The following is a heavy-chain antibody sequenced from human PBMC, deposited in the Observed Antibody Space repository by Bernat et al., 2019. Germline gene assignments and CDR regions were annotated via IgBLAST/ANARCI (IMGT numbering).Heavy chain of an antibody. CDR3: ARCPIQLWLQYFDF. CDR2: IIPILGIA. Sequence: QVQLVQSGAEVKKPGSSVKVSCKASGGTFSSYAISWVRQAPGQGLEWMGRIIPILGIANYAQKFLGRVTITADISASTAYMELSSLSSEDTAVYYCARCPIQLWLQYFDFWGQGTLVPVFS. J-gene: IGHJ4*02. V-gene: IGHV1-69*04. D-gene: IGHD5-18*01. CDR1: GGTFSSYA.